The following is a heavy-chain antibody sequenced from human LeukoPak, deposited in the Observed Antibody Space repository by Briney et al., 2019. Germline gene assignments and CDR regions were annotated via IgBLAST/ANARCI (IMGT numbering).Heavy chain of an antibody. CDR3: ARDLSEYGWFGELYY. D-gene: IGHD3-10*01. V-gene: IGHV3-74*01. J-gene: IGHJ4*02. CDR1: GFTFSSYW. Sequence: HPGGSLRLSCAASGFTFSSYWMHWVRQAPGKGLVWVSRINSDGSTTSFADSVKGRFTISRDNAKHTLYLQMNSLRPEDTAVYFCARDLSEYGWFGELYYWGQGTLVTVSS. CDR2: INSDGSTT.